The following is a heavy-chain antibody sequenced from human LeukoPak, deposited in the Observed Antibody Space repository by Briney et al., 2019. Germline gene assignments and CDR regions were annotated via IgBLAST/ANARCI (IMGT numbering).Heavy chain of an antibody. V-gene: IGHV4-4*02. CDR2: NYHSGST. J-gene: IGHJ4*02. D-gene: IGHD3-22*01. CDR3: ARLTATSYYYDSSGYPLDY. CDR1: GGSISSSNW. Sequence: SETLSLTCAVSGGSISSSNWWSWVRQPPGKGLEWIGENYHSGSTNYNPSLKSRVTISVDKSKNQFSLKLSSVTAADTAVYYCARLTATSYYYDSSGYPLDYWGQGTLVTVSS.